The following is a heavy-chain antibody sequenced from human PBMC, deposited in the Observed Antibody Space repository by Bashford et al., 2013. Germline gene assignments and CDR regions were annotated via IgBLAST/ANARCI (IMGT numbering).Heavy chain of an antibody. Sequence: WVRQAPGQGLEWMGWINPNPNSGATKYAEMFQGRVTMTRDTSISTAYMELSSLRSDDTAVYFCARDGPVVGVWNAFDVWDQGTVVTVSS. V-gene: IGHV1-2*02. D-gene: IGHD1-26*01. CDR2: INPNPNSGAT. J-gene: IGHJ3*01. CDR3: ARDGPVVGVWNAFDV.